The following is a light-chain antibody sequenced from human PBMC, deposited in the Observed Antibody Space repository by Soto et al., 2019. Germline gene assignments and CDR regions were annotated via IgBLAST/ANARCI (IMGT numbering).Light chain of an antibody. CDR3: QQYGRSPT. V-gene: IGKV3-20*01. CDR1: QSVSSSY. J-gene: IGKJ5*01. CDR2: GVY. Sequence: EIVLTHSPVTLSLSPGERATLSCRASQSVSSSYLAWYQQKPGQAPRLLIYGVYNRATGIPDRFSGSGSATDFTLTISRLEPEDFAVYYCQQYGRSPTFGQGTRLEIK.